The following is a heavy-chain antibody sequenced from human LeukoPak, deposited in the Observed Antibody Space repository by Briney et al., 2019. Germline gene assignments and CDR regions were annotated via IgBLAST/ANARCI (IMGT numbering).Heavy chain of an antibody. CDR3: ARRDSSSGWSFDH. Sequence: SETLSLTCTVSGGSIGNYHWSWIRQPAGKGLEWIGQIHTSGSTNYSPPRKSRVSMSLDTTEDQVSLTIRSVSAADTAFYYCARRDSSSGWSFDHWGQGTLVT. D-gene: IGHD6-19*01. CDR1: GGSIGNYH. V-gene: IGHV4-4*07. J-gene: IGHJ4*02. CDR2: IHTSGST.